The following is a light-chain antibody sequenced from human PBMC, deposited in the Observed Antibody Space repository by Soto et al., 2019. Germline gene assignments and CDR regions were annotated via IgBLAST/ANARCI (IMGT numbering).Light chain of an antibody. Sequence: DIKMTQSPSTLSASVGDRVTITCRASQSISSWLAWYQQKPGKAPKLLIYDASSLESGVPSRFSGSGSGTEFPITISSLQPDDFATYYCQQYKSYPYTFGQGTKLEIK. J-gene: IGKJ2*01. CDR3: QQYKSYPYT. CDR1: QSISSW. V-gene: IGKV1-5*01. CDR2: DAS.